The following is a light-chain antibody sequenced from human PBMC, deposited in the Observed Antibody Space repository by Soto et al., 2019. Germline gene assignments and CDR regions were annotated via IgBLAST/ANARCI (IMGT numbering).Light chain of an antibody. CDR1: NSDVGGYNY. Sequence: QSALTQPRSVSGSPGQSVTISCTGTNSDVGGYNYVSWYQQYPGKAPKLMISGVSERPSGVPDRFSGSKSGNTASLTISGLQAEDEADYYCSSYAGSSNVFGTGTKVTVL. V-gene: IGLV2-11*01. CDR2: GVS. J-gene: IGLJ1*01. CDR3: SSYAGSSNV.